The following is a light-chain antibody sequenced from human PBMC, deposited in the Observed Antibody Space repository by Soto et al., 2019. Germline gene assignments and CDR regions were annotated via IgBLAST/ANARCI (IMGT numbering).Light chain of an antibody. CDR1: QSVSSN. CDR3: QQHGSSVT. J-gene: IGKJ4*01. V-gene: IGKV3-15*01. Sequence: EIVMTQSPATLSVSPGERATLSCRASQSVSSNLAWYQQKPGQAPRLLIYGASTRATGIPDRFSGSGSGTDFTLTISRLEPEDSAVYYCQQHGSSVTFGGGTKVDIK. CDR2: GAS.